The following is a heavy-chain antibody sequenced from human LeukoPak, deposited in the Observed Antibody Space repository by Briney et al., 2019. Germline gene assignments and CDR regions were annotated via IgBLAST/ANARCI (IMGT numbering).Heavy chain of an antibody. CDR1: GYTFTGYY. Sequence: VASVKVSCKASGYTFTGYYMHWVRQAPGQGLEWMGWINPNSGGTNYAQKFQGRVTMTTDTSTSTAYMELRSLRSDDTAVYYCARDNWYFDLWGRGTLVTVSS. J-gene: IGHJ2*01. V-gene: IGHV1-2*02. CDR3: ARDNWYFDL. CDR2: INPNSGGT.